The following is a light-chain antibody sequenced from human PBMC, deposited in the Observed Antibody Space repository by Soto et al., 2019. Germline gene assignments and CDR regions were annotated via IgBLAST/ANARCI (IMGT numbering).Light chain of an antibody. Sequence: QSALTQPASVSGSPGQSITISCTGTSSDVGGYNYVSCYQQHPGKAPKLMIDEVSNRPSGVSNRFSGSKSGNTASLTISGLHAEDEADYYCSSYTSSSTLVFGTGTKVTV. CDR2: EVS. CDR3: SSYTSSSTLV. CDR1: SSDVGGYNY. V-gene: IGLV2-14*01. J-gene: IGLJ1*01.